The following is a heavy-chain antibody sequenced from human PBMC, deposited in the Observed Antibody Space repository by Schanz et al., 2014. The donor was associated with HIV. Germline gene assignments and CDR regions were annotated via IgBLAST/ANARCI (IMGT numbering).Heavy chain of an antibody. Sequence: VQLVESGGGLVQPGGSLRLSCAASGFTFSSYWMSWVRQAPGKGLEWVANIKQDESEKYYVDSVKGRFTISRDNAKNSVYLQMDSLRVEDTALYYCARGRLIGNSGYPYFDFWGQGTQVTVSS. D-gene: IGHD3-10*01. CDR1: GFTFSSYW. CDR3: ARGRLIGNSGYPYFDF. CDR2: IKQDESEK. J-gene: IGHJ4*02. V-gene: IGHV3-7*03.